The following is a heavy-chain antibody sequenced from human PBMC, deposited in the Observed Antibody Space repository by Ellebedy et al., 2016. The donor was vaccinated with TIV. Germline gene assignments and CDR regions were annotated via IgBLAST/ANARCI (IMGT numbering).Heavy chain of an antibody. J-gene: IGHJ6*02. V-gene: IGHV1-2*02. CDR2: INPNSGGT. CDR1: GYTFTGYY. CDR3: ARDRPPAGQWLVPYYYYGMDV. Sequence: ASVKVSCKASGYTFTGYYMHWVRQAPGQGLEWMGWINPNSGGTNYAQKFQGRVTMTRDTSISTAYMELSRLRSDDTAVYYCARDRPPAGQWLVPYYYYGMDVWGQGTTVTVSS. D-gene: IGHD6-19*01.